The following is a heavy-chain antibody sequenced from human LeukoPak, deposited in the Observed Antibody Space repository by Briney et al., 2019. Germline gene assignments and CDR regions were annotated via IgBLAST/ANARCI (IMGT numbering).Heavy chain of an antibody. J-gene: IGHJ6*03. CDR2: IYYSGST. V-gene: IGHV4-39*07. CDR1: GGSISSSSYY. Sequence: SETLSLTCTVSGGSISSSSYYWGWIRQPPGKGLEWIGSIYYSGSTYYNPSLKSRVTISVDTSKNQFSLKLSSVTAADTAVYYCARVGIVVVPAAISYYYYYYMDVWGKGTTVTVSS. CDR3: ARVGIVVVPAAISYYYYYYMDV. D-gene: IGHD2-2*02.